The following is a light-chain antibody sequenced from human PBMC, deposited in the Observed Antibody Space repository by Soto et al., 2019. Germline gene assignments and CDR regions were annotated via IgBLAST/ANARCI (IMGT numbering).Light chain of an antibody. CDR1: QSVSSN. J-gene: IGKJ3*01. CDR2: GAS. Sequence: EIVMTHSPATLSVSPGERATLSCRASQSVSSNLAWYQQKPGQAPRLLIYGASTRATGIPARFSGSGSGTEFTLTISSLQSEDFAVYYCQQYGNSGVTFGPGTKVDIK. V-gene: IGKV3-15*01. CDR3: QQYGNSGVT.